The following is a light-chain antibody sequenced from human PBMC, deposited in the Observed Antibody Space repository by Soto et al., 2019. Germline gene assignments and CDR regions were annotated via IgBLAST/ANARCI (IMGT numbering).Light chain of an antibody. CDR3: CSYAGGSTWV. J-gene: IGLJ3*02. CDR2: EGG. Sequence: QSALTQPASVSGSPGQSITISCTGASSFNLVSWYQQSPGKAPKLIIYEGGKRPSGVSNRFSDSRSGNTASLTIFGLQPEDEAAYYCCSYAGGSTWVFGGGTKLTVL. V-gene: IGLV2-23*01. CDR1: SSFNL.